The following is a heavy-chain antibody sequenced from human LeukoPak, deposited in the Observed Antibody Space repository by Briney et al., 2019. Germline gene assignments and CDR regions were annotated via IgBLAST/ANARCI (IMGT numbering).Heavy chain of an antibody. CDR3: AKSMSVATPAYCYGMDV. V-gene: IGHV5-51*01. J-gene: IGHJ6*02. CDR1: GYNFSSYW. Sequence: GESLKISCKGSGYNFSSYWIGWVRQMPGKGLEWMGVIYPGDSDTRYSPFFQGQVTISADKSTSTAYLQWSSLKASDTAMYYCAKSMSVATPAYCYGMDVWGQGTTVTVSS. D-gene: IGHD5-12*01. CDR2: IYPGDSDT.